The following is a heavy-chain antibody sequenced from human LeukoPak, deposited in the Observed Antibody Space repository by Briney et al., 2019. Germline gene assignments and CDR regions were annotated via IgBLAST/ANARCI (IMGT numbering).Heavy chain of an antibody. CDR2: IIPIFGTA. D-gene: IGHD3-10*01. Sequence: ASVKVSCKASGGTFSSYAISWVRQAPGQGLEWMGGIIPIFGTANYAQKFQGRVTITADKSTSTAYMELSSLRSEDTAVYYCAVMYYYDGSGSYYKSLRDDYWGQGTLVTVSS. J-gene: IGHJ4*02. CDR3: AVMYYYDGSGSYYKSLRDDY. V-gene: IGHV1-69*06. CDR1: GGTFSSYA.